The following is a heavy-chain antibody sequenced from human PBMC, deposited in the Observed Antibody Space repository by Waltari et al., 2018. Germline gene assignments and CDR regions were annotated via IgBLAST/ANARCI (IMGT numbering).Heavy chain of an antibody. D-gene: IGHD1-20*01. CDR1: GFTFSKYW. CDR3: ARSNNFAFDY. V-gene: IGHV3-74*01. J-gene: IGHJ4*02. CDR2: IKGDGSNI. Sequence: EVQLVESGGYLDQPGGSLRLSCAASGFTFSKYWIHWVRQTPGKGLEWVSHIKGDGSNIKYADSVKGRFTVSSDNAKNTVYLQISSLRAEDTAVYYCARSNNFAFDYWGQGTLVTVSS.